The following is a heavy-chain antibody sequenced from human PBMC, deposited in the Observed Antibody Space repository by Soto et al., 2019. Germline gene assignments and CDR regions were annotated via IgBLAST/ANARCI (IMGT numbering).Heavy chain of an antibody. J-gene: IGHJ5*02. V-gene: IGHV1-69*13. Sequence: ASVKVSCKASGGTFSSYAISWVRQAPGQGLEWMGGIIPIFGTANYAQKFQGRVTITADESTSTAYMELSSLRSEDTAVYYCAVRYSSSTSCSLGGGYNCFDPWGQGTLVTVSS. D-gene: IGHD2-2*01. CDR3: AVRYSSSTSCSLGGGYNCFDP. CDR2: IIPIFGTA. CDR1: GGTFSSYA.